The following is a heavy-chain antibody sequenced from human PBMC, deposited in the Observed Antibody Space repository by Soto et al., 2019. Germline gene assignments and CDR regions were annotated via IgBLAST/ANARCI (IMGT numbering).Heavy chain of an antibody. J-gene: IGHJ4*02. V-gene: IGHV1-46*01. CDR1: GYTFTSYY. Sequence: ASVKVSCKASGYTFTSYYMHGVRQAPGQGLEWMGIINPSGGSTSYAQKFQGRVTMTRDTSTSTVYMELSSLRSEDTAVYYCARDYDFWSGYYPIPSYWGQGTLVTVSS. CDR2: INPSGGST. D-gene: IGHD3-3*01. CDR3: ARDYDFWSGYYPIPSY.